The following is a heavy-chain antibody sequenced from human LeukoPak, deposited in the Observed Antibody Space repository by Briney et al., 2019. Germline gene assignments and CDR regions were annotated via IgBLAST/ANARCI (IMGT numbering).Heavy chain of an antibody. J-gene: IGHJ5*02. V-gene: IGHV4-59*01. D-gene: IGHD3-16*02. Sequence: PSETLSLTCTVSGGSISSYYWSLIRQPPGKGLEWIGYIYYSGSTNYNPSLKSRVTISVDTSKNQFSLKLSSVTAADTAVYYCARVLIDYDYVWGSYRFNWFDPWGQGTLVTVSS. CDR2: IYYSGST. CDR1: GGSISSYY. CDR3: ARVLIDYDYVWGSYRFNWFDP.